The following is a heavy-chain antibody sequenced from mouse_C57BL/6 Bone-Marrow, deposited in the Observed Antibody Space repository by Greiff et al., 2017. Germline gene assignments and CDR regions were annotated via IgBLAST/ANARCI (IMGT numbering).Heavy chain of an antibody. V-gene: IGHV5-4*01. CDR1: GFTFSSYA. CDR2: ISDGGSYT. J-gene: IGHJ3*01. CDR3: AGSFFAY. Sequence: DVQLVESGGGLVKPGGSLKLSCAASGFTFSSYAMSWVRQTPEKRLEWVATISDGGSYTCYPDNVKGRFTISRDNAKNNLYLQMSHLKSEDTAMYYCAGSFFAYWGQGTLVTVSA.